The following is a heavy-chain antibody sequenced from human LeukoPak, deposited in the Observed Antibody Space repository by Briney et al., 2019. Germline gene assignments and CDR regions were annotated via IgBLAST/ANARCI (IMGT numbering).Heavy chain of an antibody. Sequence: GGSLRLSCAASGFTFISYAMSWVRQAPGNGLEWVSAISGSVGSTYYADSVQGRFTISRDNSKTTLYLQMNSLRAEDTAVYYCAKSPRYSYGKYYFDYWGQGTLVTVSS. J-gene: IGHJ4*02. CDR3: AKSPRYSYGKYYFDY. V-gene: IGHV3-23*01. CDR1: GFTFISYA. D-gene: IGHD5-18*01. CDR2: ISGSVGST.